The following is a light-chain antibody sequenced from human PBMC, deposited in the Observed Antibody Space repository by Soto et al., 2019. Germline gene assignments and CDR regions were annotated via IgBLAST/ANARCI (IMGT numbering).Light chain of an antibody. J-gene: IGLJ1*01. CDR2: EGS. CDR3: CSFAGSSTYV. CDR1: SSDVGRYNL. V-gene: IGLV2-23*01. Sequence: QSALTQPASVSGSLGRSITISCTGTSSDVGRYNLVSWYQQHPGKAPKLMIYEGSKRPSGVSNRFSGSKSGNTASLTISGLQAEDEADYYCCSFAGSSTYVFGTGTKLTVL.